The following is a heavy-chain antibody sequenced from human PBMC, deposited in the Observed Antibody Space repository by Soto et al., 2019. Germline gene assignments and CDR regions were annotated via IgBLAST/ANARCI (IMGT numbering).Heavy chain of an antibody. D-gene: IGHD3-3*01. CDR1: GYTLTELS. CDR2: FDPEDGET. V-gene: IGHV1-24*01. Sequence: ASVKVSCKVSGYTLTELSMHWVRQAPGKGLEWMGWFDPEDGETIYAQKLQGRVTMTADTSTGTAYMELRSLRSDDTAVYYCAREDFWLDPWGQGTLVTVSS. CDR3: AREDFWLDP. J-gene: IGHJ5*02.